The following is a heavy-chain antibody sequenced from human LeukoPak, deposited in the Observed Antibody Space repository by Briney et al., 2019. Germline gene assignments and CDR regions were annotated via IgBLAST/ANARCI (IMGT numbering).Heavy chain of an antibody. CDR3: ARQGSHYDFWSGYLQAFDI. V-gene: IGHV4-59*01. CDR1: GGSISSYY. CDR2: ISYSGST. J-gene: IGHJ3*02. Sequence: PSETLSLTCTVSGGSISSYYWSWIRQPPGKGLEWIGYISYSGSTNYNPSLKSRVTISVDTSKNQFSLNLSSVTAADTAVYYCARQGSHYDFWSGYLQAFDIWGQGTMVTVSS. D-gene: IGHD3-3*01.